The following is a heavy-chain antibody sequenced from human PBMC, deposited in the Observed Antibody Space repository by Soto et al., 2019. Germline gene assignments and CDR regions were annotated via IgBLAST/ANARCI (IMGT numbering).Heavy chain of an antibody. CDR2: ISYDGSNK. V-gene: IGHV3-30*03. CDR3: ACSRNSGSPPYYYYGMDV. CDR1: GFTFSSYG. D-gene: IGHD1-26*01. J-gene: IGHJ6*02. Sequence: GGSLRLSCAASGFTFSSYGMHWVRQAPGKGLEWVAVISYDGSNKYYADSVKGRFTISRDNSKNTLYLQMNSLRAEDTAVYYCACSRNSGSPPYYYYGMDVWGQGTTVTVSS.